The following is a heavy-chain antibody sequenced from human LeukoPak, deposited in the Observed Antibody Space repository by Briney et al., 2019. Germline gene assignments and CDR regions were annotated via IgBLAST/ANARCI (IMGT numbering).Heavy chain of an antibody. J-gene: IGHJ4*02. CDR1: GFTFSSYA. V-gene: IGHV3-23*01. D-gene: IGHD2-21*02. CDR2: ISGSGGST. CDR3: AKDPRPRYGVTGSLPYPDY. Sequence: GGSLRLSCAASGFTFSSYAMSWVRQAPGKGLEWVSAISGSGGSTYYADSVKGRFTISRDNSKNTLYLQMNSLRAEDTAVYYCAKDPRPRYGVTGSLPYPDYWGQGTLVTVSS.